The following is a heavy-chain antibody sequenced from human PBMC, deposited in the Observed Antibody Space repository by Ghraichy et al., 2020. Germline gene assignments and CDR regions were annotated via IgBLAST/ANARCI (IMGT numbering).Heavy chain of an antibody. CDR2: ISSSSSYI. CDR1: GFTFSSYS. Sequence: GGSLRLSCAASGFTFSSYSMNWVRQAPGKGLEWVSSISSSSSYIYYADSVKGRFTISRDNAKNSLYLQMNSLRAEDTAVYYCARGGGSAAGHFDYWGQGTLVTVSS. D-gene: IGHD6-13*01. CDR3: ARGGGSAAGHFDY. V-gene: IGHV3-21*01. J-gene: IGHJ4*02.